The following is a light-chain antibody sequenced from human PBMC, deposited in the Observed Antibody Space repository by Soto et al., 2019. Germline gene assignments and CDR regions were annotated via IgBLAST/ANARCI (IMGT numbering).Light chain of an antibody. CDR2: WAS. J-gene: IGKJ1*01. CDR1: QSVLYSSNNKNY. V-gene: IGKV4-1*01. Sequence: DIVMTQSPDSLAVSLGERATINCKSSQSVLYSSNNKNYLAWYQQKPGQPPKLLIYWASTRESGVPDRFSGSGSGTDFTLTISSLQAEDVAVYYCHKYYSTPWTFGQGTKVVIK. CDR3: HKYYSTPWT.